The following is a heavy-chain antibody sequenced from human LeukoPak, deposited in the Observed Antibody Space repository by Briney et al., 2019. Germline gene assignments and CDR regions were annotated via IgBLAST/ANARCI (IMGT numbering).Heavy chain of an antibody. Sequence: ASVKVSCKASGYTFTDYYMHWVRQAPGQGLGWMGWINPKGGDTKYAQESQGWVTMTRDTSISTAYIELSRSRSDDTAMYYCARGSPVAAAGTAYFHHWGQGTLVTVSS. CDR3: ARGSPVAAAGTAYFHH. D-gene: IGHD6-13*01. CDR2: INPKGGDT. CDR1: GYTFTDYY. V-gene: IGHV1-2*04. J-gene: IGHJ1*01.